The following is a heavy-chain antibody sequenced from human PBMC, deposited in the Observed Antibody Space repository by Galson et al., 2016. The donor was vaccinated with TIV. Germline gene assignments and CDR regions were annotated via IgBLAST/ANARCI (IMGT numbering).Heavy chain of an antibody. CDR3: ARDRLGAKRAFDI. Sequence: SVKVSCKASGYTFTSHTMHWVRQAPGQRLEWMGWINVGNGNTKYVQKFKGRVTITSDTSASIAYMELSTLTSEDTAMYYCARDRLGAKRAFDIWGQGTLVTVSS. V-gene: IGHV1-3*01. D-gene: IGHD3-16*01. CDR1: GYTFTSHT. CDR2: INVGNGNT. J-gene: IGHJ3*02.